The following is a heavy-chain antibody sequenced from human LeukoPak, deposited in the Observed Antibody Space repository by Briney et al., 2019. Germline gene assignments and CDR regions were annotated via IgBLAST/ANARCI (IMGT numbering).Heavy chain of an antibody. V-gene: IGHV3-23*01. J-gene: IGHJ4*02. D-gene: IGHD6-13*01. CDR2: ISGSGGSI. Sequence: GGSLRLSCAASGFTFSSYAMSWVRQAPGKGLEWVSSISGSGGSIYYADSVKGRFTISRDNSKSALYLQMNSLRAEDTAIYYCAKEAVAAAGPFDYWGQGTLVTVSS. CDR1: GFTFSSYA. CDR3: AKEAVAAAGPFDY.